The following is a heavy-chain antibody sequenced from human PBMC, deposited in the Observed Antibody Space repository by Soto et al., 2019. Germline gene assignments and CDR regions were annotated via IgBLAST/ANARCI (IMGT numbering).Heavy chain of an antibody. D-gene: IGHD1-7*01. CDR3: ARSWNYDGPSGDNWFDP. V-gene: IGHV1-69*13. CDR1: GGTFSSYA. J-gene: IGHJ5*02. Sequence: ASVKVSCKASGGTFSSYAISWVRQAPGQGLEWMGGIIPIFGTANYAQKFQGRVTITADESTSTAYMELSSLRSEDTAVYYCARSWNYDGPSGDNWFDPWGQGTLVTVSS. CDR2: IIPIFGTA.